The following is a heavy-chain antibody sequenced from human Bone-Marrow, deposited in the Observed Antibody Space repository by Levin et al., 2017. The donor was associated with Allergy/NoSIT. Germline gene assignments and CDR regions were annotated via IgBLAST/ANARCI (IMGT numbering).Heavy chain of an antibody. CDR3: ARASGVVVSSTIYY. V-gene: IGHV1-18*01. CDR2: ISAYNGNT. D-gene: IGHD3-22*01. Sequence: AASVKVSCKASGYTFPSYGITWVRQAPGQGLEWMGWISAYNGNTNYAQKFQDRVTMTTDTSTNTAYMELRSLRSDDTAVYYCARASGVVVSSTIYYWGQGTLVTVSS. J-gene: IGHJ4*02. CDR1: GYTFPSYG.